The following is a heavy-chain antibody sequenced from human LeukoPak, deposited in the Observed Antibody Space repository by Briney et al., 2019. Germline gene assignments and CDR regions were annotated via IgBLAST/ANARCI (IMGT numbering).Heavy chain of an antibody. J-gene: IGHJ4*02. Sequence: SETLSLTCTVSGGSISSSTYYWGWVRQPPGKGLEWIGSIYYSGSTYYNPSLKSRVTISADTSKNQFSLKLSSVTAADTAVYYCARHRTTPRSSQDYWGQGTLVTVSS. CDR3: ARHRTTPRSSQDY. D-gene: IGHD6-13*01. CDR1: GGSISSSTYY. CDR2: IYYSGST. V-gene: IGHV4-39*01.